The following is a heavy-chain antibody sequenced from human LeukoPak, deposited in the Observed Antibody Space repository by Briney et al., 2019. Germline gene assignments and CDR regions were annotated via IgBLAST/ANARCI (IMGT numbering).Heavy chain of an antibody. D-gene: IGHD1-26*01. CDR1: GFTFSSYG. CDR3: AKDPYSGSYFDY. V-gene: IGHV3-23*01. Sequence: PGGSLRLSCAASGFTFSSYGMSWVRQAPGKGLEWVSAISGSDGSTYYADSVKGRFTISRDNSKNTLYLQMNSLRAEDTAVYYCAKDPYSGSYFDYWGQGTLVTVSS. J-gene: IGHJ4*02. CDR2: ISGSDGST.